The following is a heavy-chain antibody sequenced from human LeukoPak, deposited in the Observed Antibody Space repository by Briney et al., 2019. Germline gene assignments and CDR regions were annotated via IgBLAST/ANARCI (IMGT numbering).Heavy chain of an antibody. CDR2: IYHSGST. CDR3: ARYSPMAQPIDY. CDR1: GGSISSSSYY. J-gene: IGHJ4*02. D-gene: IGHD3-10*01. Sequence: PSETLSLTCTVSGGSISSSSYYWGWIRQPPGKGLEWIGSIYHSGSTYYNPSLKSRVTTSVDTSKNQFSLKLSSVTAADTAVYYCARYSPMAQPIDYWGQGTLVTVSS. V-gene: IGHV4-39*07.